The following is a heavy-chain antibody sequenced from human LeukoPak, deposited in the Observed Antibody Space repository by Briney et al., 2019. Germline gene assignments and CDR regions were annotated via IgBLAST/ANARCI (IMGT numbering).Heavy chain of an antibody. Sequence: GGSLRLSCTASGFTFSSYSLNWVRQAPGKGLEWVSSVSTGSNYIYYADSVKGRFTISRDNDKNSLYLQMNSLRAEDTAVYYCARAMGIAAGSGAFDIWGQGTMVTVSS. D-gene: IGHD6-13*01. CDR2: VSTGSNYI. CDR1: GFTFSSYS. J-gene: IGHJ3*02. V-gene: IGHV3-21*01. CDR3: ARAMGIAAGSGAFDI.